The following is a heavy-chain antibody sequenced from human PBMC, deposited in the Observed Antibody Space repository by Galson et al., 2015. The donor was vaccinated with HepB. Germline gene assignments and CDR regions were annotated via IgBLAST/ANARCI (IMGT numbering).Heavy chain of an antibody. CDR3: ASDIVVVPAAIFVHDAFDI. V-gene: IGHV4-39*01. J-gene: IGHJ3*02. CDR2: IYYSGST. Sequence: ETLSLTCTVSGGSISSSSYHWGWIRQPPGKGLEWIGSIYYSGSTYYNPSLKGRVTISVDTSKNQFSLKLSSVTAADTAVYYCASDIVVVPAAIFVHDAFDIWGQGTMVTVSS. CDR1: GGSISSSSYH. D-gene: IGHD2-2*01.